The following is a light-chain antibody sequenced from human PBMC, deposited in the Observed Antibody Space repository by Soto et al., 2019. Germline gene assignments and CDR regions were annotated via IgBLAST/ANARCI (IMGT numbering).Light chain of an antibody. J-gene: IGKJ1*01. CDR1: QNVSSSY. CDR3: QQYLTSPKT. Sequence: IVLTQSPCTLSWTPRKRATLYCRASQNVSSSYLAWYQQKPGQAPRLLIYGASSRETGIPDRFSGSGSGTDFTLTISSLQPEDFAVYYCQQYLTSPKTFGQGTKVDI. V-gene: IGKV3-20*01. CDR2: GAS.